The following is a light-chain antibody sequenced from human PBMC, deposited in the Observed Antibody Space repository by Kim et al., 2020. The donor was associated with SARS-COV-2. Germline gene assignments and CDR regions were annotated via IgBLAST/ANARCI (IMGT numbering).Light chain of an antibody. V-gene: IGLV2-11*03. Sequence: GQSVTISCTGISSDVGTYNYVSWYQQHPGKAPKLMISDVTERPSGVPDRFSGSKSGNTASLTISGLQTEDEADYYCSSYAGTYTWVFGGGTQLTVL. CDR1: SSDVGTYNY. CDR3: SSYAGTYTWV. CDR2: DVT. J-gene: IGLJ3*02.